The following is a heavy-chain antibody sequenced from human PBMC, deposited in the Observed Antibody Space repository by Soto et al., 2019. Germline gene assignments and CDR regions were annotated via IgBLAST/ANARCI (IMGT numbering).Heavy chain of an antibody. CDR1: GGSISSNSHF. D-gene: IGHD3-22*01. CDR3: ARHYYDTGNCPPGDY. V-gene: IGHV4-39*01. Sequence: PSETLSLACTVSGGSISSNSHFWGWIRQPPGKGLEWIGSISYSGNTYYNSSLKSRVTISVDTSKNQFSLKLKSVTAADTAVYFCARHYYDTGNCPPGDYWGQITLVT. J-gene: IGHJ4*02. CDR2: ISYSGNT.